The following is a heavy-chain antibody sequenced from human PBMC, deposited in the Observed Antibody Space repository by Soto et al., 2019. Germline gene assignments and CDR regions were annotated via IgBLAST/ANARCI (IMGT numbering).Heavy chain of an antibody. V-gene: IGHV1-2*02. D-gene: IGHD5-12*01. CDR1: GYTFTGYY. CDR3: ARCARDGYNLDLNSFDY. CDR2: INPNSGGT. Sequence: ASVKVSCKASGYTFTGYYIHWGRQAPGQGLEWMGWINPNSGGTNYAQKFQGRVTMTRDTSISTAYMELSRLRSDDTAVYYCARCARDGYNLDLNSFDYWGQGTLVTLS. J-gene: IGHJ4*02.